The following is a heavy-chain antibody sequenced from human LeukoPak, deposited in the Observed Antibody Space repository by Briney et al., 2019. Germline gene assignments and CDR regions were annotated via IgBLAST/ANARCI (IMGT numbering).Heavy chain of an antibody. J-gene: IGHJ4*02. D-gene: IGHD3-10*01. CDR2: INPNSGGT. CDR1: GYTFTGYY. Sequence: GASVKISCKASGYTFTGYYMHWVRQAPGQGLEWMGWINPNSGGTNYAQKFQGRVTMTRDTSISTAYMELSRLRSDDTAVYYCARGYYGSGSYPDYWGQGTLVTVSS. V-gene: IGHV1-2*02. CDR3: ARGYYGSGSYPDY.